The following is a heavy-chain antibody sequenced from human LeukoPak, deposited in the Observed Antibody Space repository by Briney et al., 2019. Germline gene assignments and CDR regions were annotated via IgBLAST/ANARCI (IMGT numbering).Heavy chain of an antibody. J-gene: IGHJ6*03. CDR3: ARALYYDFWSGYRDYYYYYMDV. Sequence: GGSLRLSCAASGFTFSSYSMNWVRQAPGKGLDGVSYISSSGSTIYYADSVKGRFTISRDNAKNSLHLQMNSLRAEDTAVYYCARALYYDFWSGYRDYYYYYMDVWGKGTTVTVSS. D-gene: IGHD3-3*01. CDR1: GFTFSSYS. CDR2: ISSSGSTI. V-gene: IGHV3-48*01.